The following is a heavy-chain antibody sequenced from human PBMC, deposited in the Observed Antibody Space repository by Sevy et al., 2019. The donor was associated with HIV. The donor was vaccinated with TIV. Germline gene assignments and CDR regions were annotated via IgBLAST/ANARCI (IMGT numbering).Heavy chain of an antibody. J-gene: IGHJ6*02. V-gene: IGHV3-7*01. Sequence: GESLKISCAASGLIFSNYWMAWVRQAPGKGLEWVANIKQDGSETYHGDSVKGRFTISRDNARNSLYLQMTNLRAEDTAVYYCVRAGGDTVVVTTAIGILVMDVWGQGTTVTVSS. D-gene: IGHD2-2*02. CDR3: VRAGGDTVVVTTAIGILVMDV. CDR2: IKQDGSET. CDR1: GLIFSNYW.